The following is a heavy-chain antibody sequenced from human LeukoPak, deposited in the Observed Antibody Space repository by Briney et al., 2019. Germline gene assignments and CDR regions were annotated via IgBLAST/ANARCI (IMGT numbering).Heavy chain of an antibody. CDR2: IIPIFGTA. J-gene: IGHJ5*02. Sequence: SVKVSCKASGGTFSSYAISWVRQAPGQGLEWMGGIIPIFGTANYAQKLQGRVTMTTDTSTSTAYMELRSLRSDDTAVYYCARGPAWVAGTANWFDPWGQGTLVTVSS. CDR3: ARGPAWVAGTANWFDP. CDR1: GGTFSSYA. D-gene: IGHD6-19*01. V-gene: IGHV1-69*05.